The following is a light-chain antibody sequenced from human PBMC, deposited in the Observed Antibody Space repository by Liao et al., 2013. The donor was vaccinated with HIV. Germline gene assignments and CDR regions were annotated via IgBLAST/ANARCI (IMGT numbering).Light chain of an antibody. J-gene: IGLJ1*01. CDR1: ALPQQP. CDR2: KDT. Sequence: SYELTQPHSVSVSPGQTARITCSGNALPQQPSYWYQQKPGQAPVLIIYKDTERPSGIPERFFGSSSGTTVTLTISGAQAEDEADYYCQSADRSGTYVFGTGTKVTVL. CDR3: QSADRSGTYV. V-gene: IGLV3-25*03.